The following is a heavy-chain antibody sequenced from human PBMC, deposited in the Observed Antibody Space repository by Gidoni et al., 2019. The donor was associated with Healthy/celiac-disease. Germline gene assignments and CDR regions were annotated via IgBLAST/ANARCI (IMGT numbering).Heavy chain of an antibody. CDR2: INHSGST. D-gene: IGHD3-10*01. J-gene: IGHJ6*02. V-gene: IGHV4-34*01. CDR1: GGSFSGYY. CDR3: ARGWTYYYGSGSYGGMDV. Sequence: QVQLQQWGAGLLKPSETLSLTCAVYGGSFSGYYWSWIRQPPGKGLEWIGEINHSGSTNYNPSLKSRVTISVDTSKNQFSLKLSSVTAADTAVYYCARGWTYYYGSGSYGGMDVWGQGTTVTVSS.